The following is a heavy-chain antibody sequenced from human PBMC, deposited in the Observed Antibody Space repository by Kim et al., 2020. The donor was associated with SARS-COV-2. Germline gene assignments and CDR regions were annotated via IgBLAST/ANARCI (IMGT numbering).Heavy chain of an antibody. J-gene: IGHJ6*02. D-gene: IGHD3-22*01. CDR3: ARDLGRYYDSSGYSYYYYYSGMDI. Sequence: ASVKVSCKASGYTFTSYGISWVRQAPGQGLEWMGWISAYNGNTNYAQKLQGRVTMTTDTSTSTAYMELRSLRSDDTAVYYCARDLGRYYDSSGYSYYYYYSGMDIWGQGTTVTVSS. CDR1: GYTFTSYG. V-gene: IGHV1-18*01. CDR2: ISAYNGNT.